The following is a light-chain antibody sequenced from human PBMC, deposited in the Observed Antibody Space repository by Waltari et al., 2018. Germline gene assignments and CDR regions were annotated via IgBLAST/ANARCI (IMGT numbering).Light chain of an antibody. CDR3: GGWYSSLSAWV. V-gene: IGLV1-51*02. Sequence: QSVLTQPPSVSAAPGQKVTISCSGSTSNIGSNYVSWYQQLPGTAPKLLIYENNKRPSGIPARCSGSKSGTSATLGVTGLQTGDDADYYCGGWYSSLSAWVFGGGTKLSVL. CDR2: ENN. J-gene: IGLJ3*02. CDR1: TSNIGSNY.